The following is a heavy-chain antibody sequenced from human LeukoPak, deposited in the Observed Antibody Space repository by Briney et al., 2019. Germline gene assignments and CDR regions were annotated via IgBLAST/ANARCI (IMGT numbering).Heavy chain of an antibody. V-gene: IGHV3-30*03. J-gene: IGHJ4*02. D-gene: IGHD6-19*01. Sequence: PGGSLRLSCAASGFTFSSYGIHWVRQAPGKGLEWVAVISYDGSNKYYADSVKGRFTISRDNSKNTLYLQMNSLRAEDTAVYYCARLKSSGWHIDYWGQGTLATVSS. CDR1: GFTFSSYG. CDR2: ISYDGSNK. CDR3: ARLKSSGWHIDY.